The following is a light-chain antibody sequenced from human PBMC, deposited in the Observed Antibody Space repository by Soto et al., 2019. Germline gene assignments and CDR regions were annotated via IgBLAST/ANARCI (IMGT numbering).Light chain of an antibody. V-gene: IGLV2-8*01. Sequence: QSALTQPPSASGSPGQSVTISCSGTNSDIGDYKYVSWYQHHPGKAPKLIIFEVSKRPSGVPDRFSGSKSGNTASLTVSGLQAEDDADYYCASYGGNNNFVFGSGIKLTVL. CDR3: ASYGGNNNFV. CDR2: EVS. J-gene: IGLJ1*01. CDR1: NSDIGDYKY.